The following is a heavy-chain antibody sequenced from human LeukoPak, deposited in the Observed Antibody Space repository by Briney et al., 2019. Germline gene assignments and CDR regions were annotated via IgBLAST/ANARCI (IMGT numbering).Heavy chain of an antibody. V-gene: IGHV5-51*01. J-gene: IGHJ4*02. CDR1: GYSFPNYW. D-gene: IGHD6-19*01. CDR2: IYPGDSHT. Sequence: GEPLKISCEGSGYSFPNYWITWVRQMPGKGLEWVGVIYPGDSHTRYSPSFQGQVTISADKSTNTAYLQWARLKASDTAIYYCARRYSSGWSFEYWGQGTLVTVSS. CDR3: ARRYSSGWSFEY.